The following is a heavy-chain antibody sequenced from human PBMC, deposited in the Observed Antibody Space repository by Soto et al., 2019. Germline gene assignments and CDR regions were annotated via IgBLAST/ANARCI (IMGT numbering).Heavy chain of an antibody. CDR2: LTWNSESI. Sequence: EVQLVESGGGLVQPGRSLRLSCAASGFRFADYTMHWVRQAPGKGLEWVSGLTWNSESIAYADSVKGRFTISRDNAKNSLYLQMNSLRAEDTPFYFCAKGAISGTLNWFDPWGQGTLVTVSS. CDR1: GFRFADYT. D-gene: IGHD6-13*01. CDR3: AKGAISGTLNWFDP. V-gene: IGHV3-9*01. J-gene: IGHJ5*02.